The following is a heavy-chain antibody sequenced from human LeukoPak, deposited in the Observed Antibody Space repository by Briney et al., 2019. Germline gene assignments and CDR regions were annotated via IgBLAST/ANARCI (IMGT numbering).Heavy chain of an antibody. CDR2: IRYDGSNK. D-gene: IGHD2-2*01. CDR1: GFTFSSYG. CDR3: AKELGYCSSTSCSHFDY. Sequence: GGSLRLSCAASGFTFSSYGMHWVRRAPGKGLEWVAFIRYDGSNKYYADSVKGRFTISRDNSKNTLYLQMNSLRAEDTAVYYCAKELGYCSSTSCSHFDYWGQGTLVTVSS. V-gene: IGHV3-30*02. J-gene: IGHJ4*02.